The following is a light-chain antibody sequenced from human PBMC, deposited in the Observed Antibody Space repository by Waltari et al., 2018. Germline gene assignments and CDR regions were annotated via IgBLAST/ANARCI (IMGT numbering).Light chain of an antibody. V-gene: IGKV3-11*01. J-gene: IGKJ1*01. CDR1: QSVSVY. CDR2: DAS. CDR3: QQRTDRPPVT. Sequence: EVVLTQSPATLSLSPGERATLSCRASQSVSVYLAWYQQIPGQAPRRLIYDASDRAPGVPARFSGSGSGTDFTLTISSLEPEDFAVYYCQQRTDRPPVTFGQGTRVEMK.